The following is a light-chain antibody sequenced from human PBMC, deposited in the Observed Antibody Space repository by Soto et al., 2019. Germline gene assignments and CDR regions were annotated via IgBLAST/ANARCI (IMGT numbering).Light chain of an antibody. V-gene: IGLV2-14*01. J-gene: IGLJ2*01. CDR1: SRDVGGYNY. CDR2: DVS. Sequence: QSALTQPASVSGSPGQSITISCTGTSRDVGGYNYVSWYQQHPGKAPKLMIYDVSNRPLGVSNRFSGSKSGNTASLTISGLQAEDEADYYCSSYTSSSNLDVVFGGGTKLTVL. CDR3: SSYTSSSNLDVV.